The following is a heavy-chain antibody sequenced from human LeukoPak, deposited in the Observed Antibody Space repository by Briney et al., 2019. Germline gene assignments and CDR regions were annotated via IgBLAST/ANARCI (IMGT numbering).Heavy chain of an antibody. Sequence: GASVKVSCKASGYTFTGYYMHWVRQAPGQGLEWMGRINPNSGGTNYAQKFQGRVTMTRDTPISTAYMELSRLRSDDTAVYYCARVGFDYYDSSGFWGQGTLVTVSS. CDR3: ARVGFDYYDSSGF. J-gene: IGHJ4*02. CDR1: GYTFTGYY. CDR2: INPNSGGT. D-gene: IGHD3-22*01. V-gene: IGHV1-2*06.